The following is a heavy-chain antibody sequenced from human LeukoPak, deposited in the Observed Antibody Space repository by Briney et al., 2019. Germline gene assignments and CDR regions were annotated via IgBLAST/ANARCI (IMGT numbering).Heavy chain of an antibody. CDR3: ARGGDLVAGAFDI. CDR2: IYYSGST. CDR1: GGSFSGYY. D-gene: IGHD3-10*01. Sequence: SETLSLTCAVYGGSFSGYYWSWIRQPPGKGLEWIGYIYYSGSTNYNPSLKSRVTISVDTSKNQFSLKLSSVTAADTAVYYCARGGDLVAGAFDIWGQGTMVTVSS. V-gene: IGHV4-59*12. J-gene: IGHJ3*02.